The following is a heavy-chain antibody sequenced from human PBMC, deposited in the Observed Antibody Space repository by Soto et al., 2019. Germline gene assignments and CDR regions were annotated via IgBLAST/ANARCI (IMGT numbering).Heavy chain of an antibody. Sequence: SETLSLTCTVSGGSISSYYWSWIRQPPGKGLEWIGYIYYSGSTNYNPSLKSRVTISVDTSKNQFSLKLSSVTAADTAVYYCARGWGGYSYGYANWFDPWGQGTLATVSS. D-gene: IGHD5-18*01. CDR2: IYYSGST. J-gene: IGHJ5*02. CDR1: GGSISSYY. V-gene: IGHV4-59*01. CDR3: ARGWGGYSYGYANWFDP.